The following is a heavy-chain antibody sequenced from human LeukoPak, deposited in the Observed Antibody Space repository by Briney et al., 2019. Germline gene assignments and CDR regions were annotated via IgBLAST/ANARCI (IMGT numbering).Heavy chain of an antibody. Sequence: ASVKVSCKASGGTFSSYAISWVRQAPGQGLEWMGGIIPIFGTANYAQKFQGRVTITADESTSTAYMELGSLRSEDTAVYYCARDSRAIAAAPFDYWGQGTLVTVSS. CDR1: GGTFSSYA. J-gene: IGHJ4*02. CDR3: ARDSRAIAAAPFDY. CDR2: IIPIFGTA. D-gene: IGHD6-13*01. V-gene: IGHV1-69*13.